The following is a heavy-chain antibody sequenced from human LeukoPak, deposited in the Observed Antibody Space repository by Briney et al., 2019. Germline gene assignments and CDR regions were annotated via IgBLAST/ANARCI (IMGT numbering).Heavy chain of an antibody. CDR3: ARANSVPYYYDSSGYSAPYYFDH. J-gene: IGHJ4*02. CDR1: GYTFTGYY. CDR2: INPNSGGT. Sequence: ASVKVSCKASGYTFTGYYMHWVRQAPGQGLEWMGWINPNSGGTNYAQKFQGRVTMTRDTSISTAYMELSRLRSDDTAVYYCARANSVPYYYDSSGYSAPYYFDHWGQGTLVTVSS. V-gene: IGHV1-2*02. D-gene: IGHD3-22*01.